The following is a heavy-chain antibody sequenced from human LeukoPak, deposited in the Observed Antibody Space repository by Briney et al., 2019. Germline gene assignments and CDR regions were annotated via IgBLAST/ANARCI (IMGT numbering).Heavy chain of an antibody. D-gene: IGHD3-10*01. V-gene: IGHV3-23*01. CDR2: IRGSSGGT. CDR3: AKQGVDPYNWFDP. J-gene: IGHJ5*02. CDR1: GFTLSSYA. Sequence: PGGSLRLSCAASGFTLSSYAMSWVRQAPGKGLEWVSGIRGSSGGTYYADSVKGRFTISRDNSKNTLYLQMNSLRAEDTALYYCAKQGVDPYNWFDPWGQGTLVTVSS.